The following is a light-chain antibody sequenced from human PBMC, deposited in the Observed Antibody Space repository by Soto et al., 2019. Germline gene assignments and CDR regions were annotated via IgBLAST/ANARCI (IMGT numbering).Light chain of an antibody. J-gene: IGLJ1*01. V-gene: IGLV1-44*01. CDR2: YNN. Sequence: QSVLTQPPSASETPGQTVSISCSGSNSNIASNTVNWYQHLPGTAPKLLIYYNNQRPSGVPDRFSGSKSGTSASLAISGLQSEDDSDYYCAAWDDTLKRSGFGSGTNVTVL. CDR1: NSNIASNT. CDR3: AAWDDTLKRSG.